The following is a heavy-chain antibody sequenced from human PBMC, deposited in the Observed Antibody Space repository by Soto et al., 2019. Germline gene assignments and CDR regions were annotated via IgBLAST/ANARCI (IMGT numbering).Heavy chain of an antibody. CDR2: ISGHNGIT. CDR1: GYTSTNYA. J-gene: IGHJ4*02. Sequence: QVQLVQSGAEVKKPGASVKVSCKASGYTSTNYAIGWVRQAPGQGLEWMGWISGHNGITNYGQKLQGRVTMTTDTSTSTTYMEVRSLRSDDTAVYYCARVRSRTFDYWGQGTLVTVSS. CDR3: ARVRSRTFDY. V-gene: IGHV1-18*01.